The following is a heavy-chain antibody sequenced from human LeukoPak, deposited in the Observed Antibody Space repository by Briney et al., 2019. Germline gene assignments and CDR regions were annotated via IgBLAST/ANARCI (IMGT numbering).Heavy chain of an antibody. V-gene: IGHV5-51*01. J-gene: IGHJ6*03. CDR1: GYSFTNYW. CDR3: ARHAGNYGYYYYMDV. Sequence: GESLKISCKGSGYSFTNYWIGWVRQMPGKGLEWMGSMYPGDFDTRYSPSFQGQAAITADKSISTAYLQWSSLKASDSGVYYCARHAGNYGYYYYMDVRGKGTTVTISS. D-gene: IGHD4-11*01. CDR2: MYPGDFDT.